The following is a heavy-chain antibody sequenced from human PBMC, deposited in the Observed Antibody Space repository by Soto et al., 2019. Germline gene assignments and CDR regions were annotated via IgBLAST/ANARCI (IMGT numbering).Heavy chain of an antibody. CDR1: GGSISSYY. Sequence: QVQLQELGPGLVKPLETLSLTCTVSGGSISSYYWSWIRQPPGKGLEWIGYIYYSGSTNYNPSLKSRVTISVDTSKNQFSLKLSSVTAADTAVYYCARQTNSGYDWWFDPWGQGTLVTVSS. CDR2: IYYSGST. V-gene: IGHV4-59*08. J-gene: IGHJ5*02. CDR3: ARQTNSGYDWWFDP. D-gene: IGHD5-12*01.